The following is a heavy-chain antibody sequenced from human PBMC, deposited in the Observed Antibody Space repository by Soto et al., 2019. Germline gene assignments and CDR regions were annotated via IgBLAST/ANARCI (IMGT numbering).Heavy chain of an antibody. CDR1: GFTFSSYS. CDR2: ISTSIDAT. CDR3: AKDRTVAARNFDY. V-gene: IGHV3-23*01. J-gene: IGHJ4*02. Sequence: GGSLRLSCAASGFTFSSYSMNWVRQAPGKGLEWVSSISTSIDATYYADSVKGRFTISRDDSKNTLYLQMNSLRAEDSAVYYCAKDRTVAARNFDYWGQGTQVTVSS. D-gene: IGHD6-6*01.